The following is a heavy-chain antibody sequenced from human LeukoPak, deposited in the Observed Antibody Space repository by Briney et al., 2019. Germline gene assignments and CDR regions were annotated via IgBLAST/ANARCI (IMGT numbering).Heavy chain of an antibody. CDR3: AKNGLGQVLADGFDI. D-gene: IGHD7-27*01. CDR2: ISGSGSST. CDR1: AFAFSSYA. J-gene: IGHJ3*02. V-gene: IGHV3-23*01. Sequence: GGSLRLSCAASAFAFSSYAMSWVRQAPGKGLELVSGISGSGSSTYYADSVKGRFTISRDNSKNTLYGQMNSLRAEDTAVYYCAKNGLGQVLADGFDIWGQGTMVTVSS.